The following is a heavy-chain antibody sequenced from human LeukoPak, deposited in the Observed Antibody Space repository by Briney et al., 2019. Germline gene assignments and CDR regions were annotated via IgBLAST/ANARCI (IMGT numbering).Heavy chain of an antibody. CDR2: ISGSGVKT. J-gene: IGHJ4*02. V-gene: IGHV3-23*01. Sequence: GGSLRLSCAASGFTFSNYAMTWVRQAPGKRLEWVSAISGSGVKTYYADSAKGRFTISRDNSKNTLYLQMNSLRVEDTAVYYCVKVRVDSASDPYYFHYWGQGTLVTVSS. CDR3: VKVRVDSASDPYYFHY. D-gene: IGHD3-10*01. CDR1: GFTFSNYA.